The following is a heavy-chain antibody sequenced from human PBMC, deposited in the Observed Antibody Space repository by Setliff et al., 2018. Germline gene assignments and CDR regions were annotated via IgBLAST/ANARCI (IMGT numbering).Heavy chain of an antibody. CDR3: ARAPSSSSASWFDP. Sequence: SGGSLRLSCAASGFTFSSYWMSWVRQAPGKGLEWVANIKQDGSEKYYVDSVKGRFTISRDNAKNSLYLQMNSLRAEDTAVYYCARAPSSSSASWFDPWGQGTLVTVSS. D-gene: IGHD6-6*01. CDR1: GFTFSSYW. V-gene: IGHV3-7*01. CDR2: IKQDGSEK. J-gene: IGHJ5*02.